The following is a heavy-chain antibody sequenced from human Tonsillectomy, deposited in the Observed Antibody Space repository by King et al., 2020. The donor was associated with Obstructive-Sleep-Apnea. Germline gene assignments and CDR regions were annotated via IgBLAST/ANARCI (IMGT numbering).Heavy chain of an antibody. CDR1: GFTFSGST. V-gene: IGHV3-73*01. CDR3: VRQTTLIDY. CDR2: IRSKGNNYAT. J-gene: IGHJ4*02. Sequence: VQLVESGGGLVQPGESLKLSCAASGFTFSGSTMHWVRQASGKGLEWVGCIRSKGNNYATAYSASVKGRFTISRDDSNNTAYLQMDSLKTEDTAVYYCVRQTTLIDYWGQGTLVTVSS. D-gene: IGHD4-17*01.